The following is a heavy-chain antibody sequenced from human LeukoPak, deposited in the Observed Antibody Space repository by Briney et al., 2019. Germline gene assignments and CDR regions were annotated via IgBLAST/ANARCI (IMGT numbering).Heavy chain of an antibody. Sequence: PGGSLRLSCAASRFAFSVYAMSWLRQPPGKGLEGVSTINDHSNRKSYAASVRGRFTISRDNGKDTLYLQLNTQRADDTATYYCAKPMRGGLAVSAEWSRPWGQGTLVVVSS. J-gene: IGHJ5*01. CDR3: AKPMRGGLAVSAEWSRP. CDR1: RFAFSVYA. CDR2: INDHSNRK. V-gene: IGHV3-23*01. D-gene: IGHD6-19*01.